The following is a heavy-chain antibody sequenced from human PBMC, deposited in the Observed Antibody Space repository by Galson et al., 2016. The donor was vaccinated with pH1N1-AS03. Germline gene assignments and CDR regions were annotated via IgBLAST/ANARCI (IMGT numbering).Heavy chain of an antibody. V-gene: IGHV1-69*05. CDR2: IIPIFGNS. D-gene: IGHD4-23*01. CDR3: VRGDGGNNFDF. Sequence: SVKVSCKASGGTFNKYAITWVRQAPGQGLEWMGGIIPIFGNSDYAQKLQGRVTISTDKSTTTAYMELSSLRSEDTAVYYCVRGDGGNNFDFWGQGTLVTVSS. CDR1: GGTFNKYA. J-gene: IGHJ4*02.